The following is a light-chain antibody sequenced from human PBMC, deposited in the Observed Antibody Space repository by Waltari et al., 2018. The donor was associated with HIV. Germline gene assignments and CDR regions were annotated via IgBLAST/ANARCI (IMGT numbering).Light chain of an antibody. Sequence: DIQMTQSPSTLSASVGARVTITCRASQNIDTWLAWYQQKSGTAPKLLLYKASSLESGVPSRFSGSGSGTEFTLTISSLQPDDFATYYCQQYKISSPWTFGQGTKVDI. CDR2: KAS. J-gene: IGKJ1*01. CDR1: QNIDTW. CDR3: QQYKISSPWT. V-gene: IGKV1-5*03.